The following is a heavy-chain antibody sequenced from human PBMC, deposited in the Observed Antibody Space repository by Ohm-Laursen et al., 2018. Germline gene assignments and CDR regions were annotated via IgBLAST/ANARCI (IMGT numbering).Heavy chain of an antibody. J-gene: IGHJ3*02. V-gene: IGHV3-30*03. CDR1: GFTFSSYG. D-gene: IGHD3-16*01. Sequence: RSLRLSCAASGFTFSSYGMHWVRQAPGKGLEWVAVISYDGSNKYYADSVKGRFTISRDNSKNTLYLQMNSLRAEDTAVYYCARDWAGAFDIWGQGTMVTVSS. CDR2: ISYDGSNK. CDR3: ARDWAGAFDI.